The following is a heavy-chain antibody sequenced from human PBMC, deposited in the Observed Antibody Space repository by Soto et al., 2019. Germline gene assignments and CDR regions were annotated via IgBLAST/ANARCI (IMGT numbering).Heavy chain of an antibody. CDR1: GFTVSSNY. V-gene: IGHV3-66*01. CDR3: ASRRSGWYIYYYGLDV. D-gene: IGHD6-19*01. Sequence: PGGSLRLSCAASGFTVSSNYMSWARQAPGKGLEWVSIIYGGDITHYADSVRGRFTISRDSSKNTLYLQMNSLRVEDTAVYYCASRRSGWYIYYYGLDVWGQGTTVTVSS. J-gene: IGHJ6*02. CDR2: IYGGDIT.